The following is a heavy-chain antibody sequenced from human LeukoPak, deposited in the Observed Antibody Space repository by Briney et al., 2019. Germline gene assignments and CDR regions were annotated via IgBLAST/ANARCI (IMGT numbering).Heavy chain of an antibody. D-gene: IGHD2-15*01. Sequence: PGGSLRLSCAASGFTFSRYVMSWVRQAPGKGLEWVSAISGSGGSTYYADSVKGRFTISRDNAKSSLYLQMNSLRDEDTAVYYCARDYHCSGGSCYERFFQHWGQGTLVTVSS. J-gene: IGHJ1*01. V-gene: IGHV3-23*01. CDR3: ARDYHCSGGSCYERFFQH. CDR2: ISGSGGST. CDR1: GFTFSRYV.